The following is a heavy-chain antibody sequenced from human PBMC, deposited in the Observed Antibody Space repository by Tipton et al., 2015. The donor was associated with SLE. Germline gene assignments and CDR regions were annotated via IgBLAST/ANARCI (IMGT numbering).Heavy chain of an antibody. J-gene: IGHJ3*02. V-gene: IGHV3-23*01. D-gene: IGHD6-6*01. Sequence: SLRLSCAASGFTFSDYYMSWIRQAPGKGLEWVSAISGSGGSTYYADSVKGRFTISRDNSKNTLYLQMNSLRAEDTAVYYCAKDTVRIAARPDDAFDIWGQGTMVTVSS. CDR1: GFTFSDYY. CDR3: AKDTVRIAARPDDAFDI. CDR2: ISGSGGST.